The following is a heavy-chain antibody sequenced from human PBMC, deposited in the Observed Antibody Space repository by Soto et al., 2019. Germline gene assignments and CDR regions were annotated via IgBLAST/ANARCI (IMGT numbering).Heavy chain of an antibody. CDR2: IKQDGSEQ. V-gene: IGHV3-7*05. Sequence: GGSLRLSCAASGFTFSSYWMSWVRQAPGKGLEWVANIKQDGSEQYYVDSVKGRFTISRDNAKNSLYLQMNSLRAEDTAVYYCARDLTTVSWGRPTTYAFDIWGQGTMVTVSS. J-gene: IGHJ3*02. CDR1: GFTFSSYW. D-gene: IGHD4-4*01. CDR3: ARDLTTVSWGRPTTYAFDI.